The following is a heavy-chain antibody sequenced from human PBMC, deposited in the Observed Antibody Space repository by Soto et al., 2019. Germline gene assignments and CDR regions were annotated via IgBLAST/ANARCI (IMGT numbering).Heavy chain of an antibody. CDR3: ATLADYFGSGSFPSYFDY. J-gene: IGHJ4*02. V-gene: IGHV1-24*01. CDR1: GYTLTELS. Sequence: QVQMVQSGAEVKKPGASVKVSCKVSGYTLTELSIHWVRQPPGKGLEWMGGFDPEDIKTIYAQKFQGRVTMTEDRSTETAYMELSSLRSEDTAVYYCATLADYFGSGSFPSYFDYWGQGTLVTVSS. CDR2: FDPEDIKT. D-gene: IGHD3-10*01.